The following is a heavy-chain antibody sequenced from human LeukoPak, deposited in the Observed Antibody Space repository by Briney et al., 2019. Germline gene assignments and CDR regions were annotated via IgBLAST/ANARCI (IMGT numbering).Heavy chain of an antibody. CDR1: GYTFTSYD. Sequence: ASVKVSCKASGYTFTSYDISWVRQATGQGLEWMGWMNPKSGNTGYAQKFQGTVTMTRNTSISTAYMELSSLRSEDTAVYYCARVRITMVRGVILGAAFDIWGQRTMVTVSS. D-gene: IGHD3-10*01. CDR3: ARVRITMVRGVILGAAFDI. V-gene: IGHV1-8*01. CDR2: MNPKSGNT. J-gene: IGHJ3*02.